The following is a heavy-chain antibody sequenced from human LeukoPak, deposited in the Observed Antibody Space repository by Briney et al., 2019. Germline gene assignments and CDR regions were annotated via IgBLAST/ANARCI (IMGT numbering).Heavy chain of an antibody. V-gene: IGHV4-39*01. Sequence: SSETLSLTCTVSGGSIVSSSYYWGWIWQPPGKGLEWIGNIYYSGNTFYNPSLKSRVTISVDTSKNQFSLKLTSVTAADTAVYYCARRGYSYGHFDYWGQGTLVTVSS. CDR2: IYYSGNT. D-gene: IGHD5-18*01. J-gene: IGHJ4*02. CDR3: ARRGYSYGHFDY. CDR1: GGSIVSSSYY.